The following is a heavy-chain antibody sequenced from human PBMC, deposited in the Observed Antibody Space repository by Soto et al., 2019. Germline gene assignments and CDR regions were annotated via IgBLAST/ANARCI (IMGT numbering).Heavy chain of an antibody. D-gene: IGHD1-1*01. J-gene: IGHJ6*03. CDR1: GYTFTNYG. CDR2: ISAYNGNT. Sequence: GASVKVSCKASGYTFTNYGITWVRQAPGQGLEWMGWISAYNGNTNYAQKLQGRVTMTTDTSTSTAYMELRSLRSDDTAVYYCALRTTTHSVYYYMDVWGKGTTVTVSS. V-gene: IGHV1-18*01. CDR3: ALRTTTHSVYYYMDV.